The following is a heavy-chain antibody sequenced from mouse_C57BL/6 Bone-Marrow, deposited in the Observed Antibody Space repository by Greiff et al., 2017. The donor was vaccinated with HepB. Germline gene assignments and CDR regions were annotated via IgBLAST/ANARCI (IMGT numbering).Heavy chain of an antibody. CDR3: ARHMCYYGSSLDY. Sequence: VQLQQSGGDLVKPGGSLKLSCAASGFTFSSYGMSWVSQTPDKRLEWVATISSGGSYTYYTESVKGRYTITRDKANNTPYLQMSSLKSEDTAMYYCARHMCYYGSSLDYWGRGTALTVSA. J-gene: IGHJ2*01. V-gene: IGHV5-6*01. CDR2: ISSGGSYT. CDR1: GFTFSSYG. D-gene: IGHD1-1*01.